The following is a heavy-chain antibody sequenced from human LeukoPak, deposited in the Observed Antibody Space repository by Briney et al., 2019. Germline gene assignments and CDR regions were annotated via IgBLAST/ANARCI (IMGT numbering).Heavy chain of an antibody. D-gene: IGHD2-8*02. V-gene: IGHV3-21*01. J-gene: IGHJ6*03. Sequence: SGGSLRLSCAASGFTFSSYSMNWVRQAPGKGLEWVSSISSSSSYIYYADSVKGRFTISRDNAKNSLYLQMNSLRAEDTAVYYCARDTGKAAPPYYYYYMDVWGKGTTVTVSS. CDR2: ISSSSSYI. CDR3: ARDTGKAAPPYYYYYMDV. CDR1: GFTFSSYS.